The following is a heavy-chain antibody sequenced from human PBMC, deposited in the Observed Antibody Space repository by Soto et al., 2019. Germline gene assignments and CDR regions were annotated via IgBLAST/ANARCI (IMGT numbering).Heavy chain of an antibody. D-gene: IGHD6-19*01. CDR3: ARLAVAGGYYYYGMDV. CDR1: GGSISSGGYS. CDR2: IYHSGST. V-gene: IGHV4-30-2*01. Sequence: SETLSLTCAVSGGSISSGGYSWSWIRQPPGKGLEWIGYIYHSGSTYYNPSLKSRVTISVDRSKNQFSLKLSSVTAADTAVYYCARLAVAGGYYYYGMDVWGRGTTVTVSS. J-gene: IGHJ6*02.